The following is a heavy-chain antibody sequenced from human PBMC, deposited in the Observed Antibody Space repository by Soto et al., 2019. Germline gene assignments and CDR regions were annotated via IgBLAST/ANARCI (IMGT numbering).Heavy chain of an antibody. CDR3: ARELELIYYYYGMDV. CDR1: GGTFSSYA. V-gene: IGHV1-69*13. CDR2: IIPIFGTA. J-gene: IGHJ6*02. Sequence: GASVKVSCKASGGTFSSYAISWVRQAPGQGLEWMGGIIPIFGTANYAQKFQGRVTITADESTSTAYMELSSLRSEDTAVYYCARELELIYYYYGMDVWGQGTTVTVSS. D-gene: IGHD1-7*01.